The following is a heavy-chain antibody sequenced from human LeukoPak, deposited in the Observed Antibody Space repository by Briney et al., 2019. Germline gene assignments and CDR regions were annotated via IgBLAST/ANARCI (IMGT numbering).Heavy chain of an antibody. CDR3: ARGPYDSSRD. CDR1: GGSFSGYY. CDR2: INHSGNT. D-gene: IGHD3-22*01. Sequence: PSETLSLTCAAYGGSFSGYYWSWIRQPPGKGLEWIGEINHSGNTNYNPSLKSRVTISVDTSNNQSSLQLSSVTAADTAVYYCARGPYDSSRDWGEGTLVTVSS. V-gene: IGHV4-34*01. J-gene: IGHJ4*02.